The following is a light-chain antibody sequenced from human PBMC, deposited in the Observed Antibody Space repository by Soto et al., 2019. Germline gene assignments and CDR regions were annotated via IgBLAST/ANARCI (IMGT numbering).Light chain of an antibody. CDR1: SSDVGGYNS. CDR3: SSYAGSNNYV. CDR2: EVS. V-gene: IGLV2-8*01. Sequence: QSVLTQPPSASGSPGQSVTISCTGTSSDVGGYNSVSWYQHHPGKAPKLMIYEVSKRPSGVPXRFSGSKSANTASLTVSGXXAEDXXXXXCSSYAGSNNYVFGTGTKLTVL. J-gene: IGLJ1*01.